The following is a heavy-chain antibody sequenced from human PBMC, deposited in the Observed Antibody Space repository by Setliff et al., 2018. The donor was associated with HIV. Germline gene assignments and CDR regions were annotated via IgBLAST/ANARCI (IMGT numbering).Heavy chain of an antibody. CDR3: ATSGFYDILTGPTPGVFDI. Sequence: GASVKVSCKVSGYSLTELSIHWVRQAPGEGREWMGGFDPEDDETVYAEKFQGRVTMTEDTSTDTAYMALSSLRSEDTAMYYCATSGFYDILTGPTPGVFDIWGQGTMVTVSS. CDR1: GYSLTELS. J-gene: IGHJ3*02. V-gene: IGHV1-24*01. D-gene: IGHD3-9*01. CDR2: FDPEDDET.